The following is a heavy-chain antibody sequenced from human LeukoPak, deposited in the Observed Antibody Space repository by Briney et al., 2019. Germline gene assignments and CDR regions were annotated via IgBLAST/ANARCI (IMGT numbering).Heavy chain of an antibody. Sequence: SETLSLTCTVSGGSISSSSYYWGWIRQPPGKGLEWIGSIYYSGSTNYNPSLKSRVTISVDKSKNQFSRKLSSVTAADTAVYYCARDGRYYYAFDIWGQGTMVTVSS. D-gene: IGHD1-26*01. CDR1: GGSISSSSYY. CDR3: ARDGRYYYAFDI. J-gene: IGHJ3*02. CDR2: IYYSGST. V-gene: IGHV4-39*07.